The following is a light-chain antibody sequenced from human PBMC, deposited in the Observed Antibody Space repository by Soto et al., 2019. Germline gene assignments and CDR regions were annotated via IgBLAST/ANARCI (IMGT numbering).Light chain of an antibody. J-gene: IGKJ1*01. CDR3: QRYGSAPAT. CDR1: QSVSSSY. CDR2: GAS. V-gene: IGKV3-20*01. Sequence: EIVLTQSPGTLSLSPGERATLSCRASQSVSSSYLAWYQQKPGQAPRLLIYGASSRATGIPDRFSGSGSGTDFTLIISRLEPEDMAVYYCQRYGSAPATSVQGTKVDI.